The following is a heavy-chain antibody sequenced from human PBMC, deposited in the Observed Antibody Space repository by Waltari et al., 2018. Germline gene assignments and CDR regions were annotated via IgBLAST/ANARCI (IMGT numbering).Heavy chain of an antibody. D-gene: IGHD4-4*01. Sequence: QVQLQESGPGLVKPSETLSPTCSVSGGSISVYFWNWIRRSSGKGLEWIGHVDITGKPHDQPARNGRVTMSVDTSKNHFYLNLRSVTAADTAMYFCVRRDSRHIDGYFYYYMDVWGKGTTVTVSS. J-gene: IGHJ6*03. CDR2: VDITGKP. CDR1: GGSISVYF. V-gene: IGHV4-4*07. CDR3: VRRDSRHIDGYFYYYMDV.